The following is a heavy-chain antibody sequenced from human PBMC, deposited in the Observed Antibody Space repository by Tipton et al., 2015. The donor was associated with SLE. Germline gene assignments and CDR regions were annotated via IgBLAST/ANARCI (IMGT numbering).Heavy chain of an antibody. V-gene: IGHV4-39*07. J-gene: IGHJ4*02. CDR1: GASISSSNYY. D-gene: IGHD2-8*02. CDR2: IYNSGTT. CDR3: ARHGILTLVVYF. Sequence: TLSLTCTVSGASISSSNYYWGWIRQPPGKGLEWIGSIYNSGTTKYNPSLKSRVTISLDTSKNQFSLKLSSVTAADTAVYYCARHGILTLVVYFWGQGTLVSVSS.